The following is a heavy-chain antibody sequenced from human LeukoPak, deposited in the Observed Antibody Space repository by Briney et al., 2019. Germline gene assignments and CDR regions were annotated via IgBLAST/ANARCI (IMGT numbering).Heavy chain of an antibody. Sequence: SETLSLTCTVSGGSISSYYWSWLRQPPGKGLEWLGYIYYSGCTNYYPSLKSRVTISVDTSKNQFSLKLSSVTAADTAVYYCARGGVGATSYFDYWGQGTLVTVSS. J-gene: IGHJ4*02. CDR3: ARGGVGATSYFDY. CDR1: GGSISSYY. CDR2: IYYSGCT. V-gene: IGHV4-59*01. D-gene: IGHD1-26*01.